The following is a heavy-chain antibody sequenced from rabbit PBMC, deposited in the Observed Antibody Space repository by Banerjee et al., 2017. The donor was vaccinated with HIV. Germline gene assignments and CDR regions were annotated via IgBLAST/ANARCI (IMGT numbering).Heavy chain of an antibody. CDR1: GFTLSSYY. CDR3: ARDLAGVIGWNFGW. CDR2: IDPVFGIT. Sequence: QLKESGGGLVQPGGSLKLSCKASGFTLSSYYMNWVRQAPGKGLEWIGYIDPVFGITYCANWVAGRFSISRENAQNTVFLQMTSLTAADTATYFCARDLAGVIGWNFGWWGPGTLVTVS. J-gene: IGHJ6*01. D-gene: IGHD4-1*01. V-gene: IGHV1S7*01.